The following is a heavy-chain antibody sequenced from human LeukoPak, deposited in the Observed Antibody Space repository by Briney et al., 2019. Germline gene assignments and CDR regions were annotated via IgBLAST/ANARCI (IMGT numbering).Heavy chain of an antibody. CDR1: GLSVSSNF. CDR3: ARKYCSSTSCYFTNMDV. J-gene: IGHJ6*03. D-gene: IGHD2-2*01. Sequence: GGSLRLSCAATGLSVSSNFMSWVRQAPGKGLEWVSFISSSSSPIFYADSVKGRFTISRDNAKNSLYLQMDSLRAEDTAVYYCARKYCSSTSCYFTNMDVWGKGTTVTVSS. V-gene: IGHV3-48*01. CDR2: ISSSSSPI.